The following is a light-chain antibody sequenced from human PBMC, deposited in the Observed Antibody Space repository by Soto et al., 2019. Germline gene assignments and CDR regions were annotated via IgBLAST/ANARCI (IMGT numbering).Light chain of an antibody. V-gene: IGLV2-23*02. Sequence: QSALTQPASVSGSLGQSTTISCTGASSDVGSHNIVSWYQQHPGKAPKLIIYEVSIRPSGVSNRFSGSKSGNTVSLTISGLQAEAEAEYYCCSYAGSSTVIFGGGTKLTVL. J-gene: IGLJ2*01. CDR3: CSYAGSSTVI. CDR2: EVS. CDR1: SSDVGSHNI.